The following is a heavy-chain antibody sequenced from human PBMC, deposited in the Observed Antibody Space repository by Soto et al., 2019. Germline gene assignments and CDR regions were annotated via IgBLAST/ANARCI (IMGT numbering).Heavy chain of an antibody. V-gene: IGHV4-34*01. CDR3: ASGYCTNGVCSHYFDD. CDR2: INHSGST. Sequence: PSETLSLTCAVYGGSFSGYYWSWIRQPPGKGLEWIGEINHSGSTNYNPSLKSRVTISVDTSKNQFSLKLSSVTAADTAVYYCASGYCTNGVCSHYFDDWRQGTLVTVSS. J-gene: IGHJ4*02. D-gene: IGHD2-8*01. CDR1: GGSFSGYY.